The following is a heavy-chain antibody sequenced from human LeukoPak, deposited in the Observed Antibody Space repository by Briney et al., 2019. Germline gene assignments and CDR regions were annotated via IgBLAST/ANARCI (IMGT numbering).Heavy chain of an antibody. J-gene: IGHJ6*03. Sequence: GGSLRLSCAASGFTFTDYYMTWVRQAPGKGLEWISYISGSGYTIYYADSVKGRFTISRDDAENSLYLQMDSLRAEDTAVYFCACGVPHSYYYMDVWGKGTTVAVSS. V-gene: IGHV3-11*01. CDR1: GFTFTDYY. CDR3: ACGVPHSYYYMDV. CDR2: ISGSGYTI. D-gene: IGHD2-21*01.